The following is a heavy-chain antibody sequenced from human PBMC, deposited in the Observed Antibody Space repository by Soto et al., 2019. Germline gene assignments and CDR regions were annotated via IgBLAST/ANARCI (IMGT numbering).Heavy chain of an antibody. D-gene: IGHD5-12*01. Sequence: GGSLRLSCAASGFTFSNAWMSWVRQAPGKGLEWVGRIKSKTDGGTTDYAAPVKGRFTISRDDSKNTLYLQMNSLKTEDTAVYYCTTTSGYDPNYYYYGVDVWGQGTTVTVSS. CDR3: TTTSGYDPNYYYYGVDV. CDR1: GFTFSNAW. J-gene: IGHJ6*02. CDR2: IKSKTDGGTT. V-gene: IGHV3-15*01.